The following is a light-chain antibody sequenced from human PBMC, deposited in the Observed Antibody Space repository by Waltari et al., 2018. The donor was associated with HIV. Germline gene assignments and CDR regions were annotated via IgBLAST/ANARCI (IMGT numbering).Light chain of an antibody. CDR3: LQDGSFPLT. Sequence: AIQMPQSPSSLSASFGDRVTITCRASHVIGNDLGWYQQKPGQAPKALIYAASSVQTGIPSRFSGSRSGTDFTLTISSLQTEDSATYYCLQDGSFPLTFGPGTKVDV. J-gene: IGKJ3*01. CDR1: HVIGND. CDR2: AAS. V-gene: IGKV1-6*02.